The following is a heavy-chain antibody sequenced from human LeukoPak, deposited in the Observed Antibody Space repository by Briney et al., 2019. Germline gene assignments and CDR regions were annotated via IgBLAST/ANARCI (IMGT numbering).Heavy chain of an antibody. CDR2: ISAYNGNT. D-gene: IGHD2-2*01. V-gene: IGHV1-18*01. Sequence: GASVKVSCKASGYTFTSYGISWVRQAPGQELEWMGWISAYNGNTNYAQKLQGRVTMTTDTSTSTAYMELRSLRSDDTAVYYCARVVSRYCSSTSCYPNWFDPWGQGTLVTVSS. CDR3: ARVVSRYCSSTSCYPNWFDP. CDR1: GYTFTSYG. J-gene: IGHJ5*02.